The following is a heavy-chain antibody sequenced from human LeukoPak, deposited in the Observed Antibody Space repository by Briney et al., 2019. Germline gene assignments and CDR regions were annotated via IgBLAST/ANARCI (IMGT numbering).Heavy chain of an antibody. J-gene: IGHJ6*02. CDR2: ISAYNGNT. D-gene: IGHD3-10*01. CDR1: GYTFTSYG. Sequence: SVKVSCKASGYTFTSYGISWVRQAPGQGLEWMGWISAYNGNTNYAQKLQGRVTMTTDTSTSTAYMELKSLRSEDTAVYYCARGGSGVYYYYYGMDVWGQGTMVTVSS. V-gene: IGHV1-18*01. CDR3: ARGGSGVYYYYYGMDV.